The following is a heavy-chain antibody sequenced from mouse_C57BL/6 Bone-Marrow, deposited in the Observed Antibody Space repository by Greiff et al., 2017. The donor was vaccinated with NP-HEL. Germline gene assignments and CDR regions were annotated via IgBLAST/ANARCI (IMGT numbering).Heavy chain of an antibody. V-gene: IGHV1-64*01. CDR3: ARYHYYGSSDLYWYFDV. J-gene: IGHJ1*03. Sequence: QVQLQQSGAELVKPGASVKLSCKASGYTFTSYWMHWVKQRPGQGLEWIGMIHPNSGSTNYNEKFKSKATLTVDKSSSTAYMQLSSLTSEDSAVYYCARYHYYGSSDLYWYFDVWGTGTTVTVSS. D-gene: IGHD1-1*01. CDR1: GYTFTSYW. CDR2: IHPNSGST.